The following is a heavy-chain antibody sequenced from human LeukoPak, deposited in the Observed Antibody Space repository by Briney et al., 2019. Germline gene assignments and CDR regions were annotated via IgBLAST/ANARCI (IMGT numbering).Heavy chain of an antibody. Sequence: ASVKVSCKASGYTFTGYYMHWVRQAPGPGLEWMGWINPNSGGTNYAQKFQGRVTMTRDTSISTAYMELSRLRSDDTAVYYCARGLAASNNWFDPWGQGTLVTVSS. V-gene: IGHV1-2*02. CDR1: GYTFTGYY. D-gene: IGHD3-9*01. J-gene: IGHJ5*02. CDR3: ARGLAASNNWFDP. CDR2: INPNSGGT.